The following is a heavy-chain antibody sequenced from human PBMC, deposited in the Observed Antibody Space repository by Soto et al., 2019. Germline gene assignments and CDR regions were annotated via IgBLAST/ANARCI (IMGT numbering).Heavy chain of an antibody. CDR1: GYTFTSYA. CDR3: AKWSVAKDAFDI. CDR2: INAGNGNT. Sequence: ASVKVSCKASGYTFTSYAMHWVRQAPGQRLGWMGWINAGNGNTKYSQKFQGRVTITRDTSASTAYMELSSLRSEDTAVYYCAKWSVAKDAFDIWGQGTMVTVSS. D-gene: IGHD5-12*01. V-gene: IGHV1-3*01. J-gene: IGHJ3*02.